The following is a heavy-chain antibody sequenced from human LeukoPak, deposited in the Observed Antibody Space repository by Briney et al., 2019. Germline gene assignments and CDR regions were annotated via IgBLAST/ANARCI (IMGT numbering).Heavy chain of an antibody. CDR3: ARDLRRYYDTQVAGGGY. V-gene: IGHV1-46*01. J-gene: IGHJ4*02. D-gene: IGHD3-22*01. Sequence: ASVKVSCKASGYTFTSYYMHWVRQAPGQGLEWMGIINPSGGSTSYAQKFQGRVTMTRDTSISTAYMELSRLRSDDTAVYYCARDLRRYYDTQVAGGGYWGQGTLVTVSS. CDR1: GYTFTSYY. CDR2: INPSGGST.